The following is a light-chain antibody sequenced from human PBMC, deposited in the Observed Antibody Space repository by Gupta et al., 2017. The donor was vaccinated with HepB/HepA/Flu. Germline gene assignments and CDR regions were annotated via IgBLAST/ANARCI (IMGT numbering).Light chain of an antibody. CDR1: SSDVGGYNY. CDR2: EIN. Sequence: QSALTQPPSASGSPGQSVTISCTGTSSDVGGYNYVSWYQQQPGKAPKLMFYEINKRPSGVPDRFSGSKSGNTASLTVSGLQVEDEAAYYCSSYAGNTNFGVFGGGTNVTVL. CDR3: SSYAGNTNFGV. J-gene: IGLJ3*02. V-gene: IGLV2-8*01.